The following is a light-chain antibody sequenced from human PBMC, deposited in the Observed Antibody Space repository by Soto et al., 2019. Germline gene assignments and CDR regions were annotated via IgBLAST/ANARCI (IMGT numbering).Light chain of an antibody. Sequence: DIVMTQSPDSLAVSLGERATINCKSSQTVLFTSNSKNYLAWYQQKPGQPPKLLIYWASTRESGVPDRFSGSGSETDFTLTISSLQAEDEAVYFCQQYYSIPPTFGQGTKVEI. CDR3: QQYYSIPPT. J-gene: IGKJ1*01. V-gene: IGKV4-1*01. CDR2: WAS. CDR1: QTVLFTSNSKNY.